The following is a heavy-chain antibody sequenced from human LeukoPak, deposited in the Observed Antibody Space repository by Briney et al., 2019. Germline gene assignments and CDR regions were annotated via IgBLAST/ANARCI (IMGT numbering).Heavy chain of an antibody. CDR2: INPNSGGA. V-gene: IGHV1-2*02. J-gene: IGHJ4*02. CDR1: GYTFTVYY. Sequence: ASVKLSCKASGYTFTVYYMHWVRQAPGQGLEWMVWINPNSGGANYAENFQGRVTMTRDTSISTAYMELSSLRYDDTALYYCARGQSLNDYWGQGTLVTVSS. CDR3: ARGQSLNDY.